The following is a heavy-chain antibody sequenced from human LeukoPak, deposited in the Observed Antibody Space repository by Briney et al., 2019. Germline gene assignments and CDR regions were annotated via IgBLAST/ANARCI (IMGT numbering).Heavy chain of an antibody. CDR2: IIPIFGTA. V-gene: IGHV1-69*13. J-gene: IGHJ4*02. CDR3: ARAPPRGRRDGYNPLDY. D-gene: IGHD5-24*01. CDR1: GGAFSSYA. Sequence: SVKVSCKASGGAFSSYAISWVRQAPGQGLEWMGGIIPIFGTANYAQKFQGRVTITADESTSTAYMELSSLRSEDTAVYYCARAPPRGRRDGYNPLDYWGQGTLVTVSS.